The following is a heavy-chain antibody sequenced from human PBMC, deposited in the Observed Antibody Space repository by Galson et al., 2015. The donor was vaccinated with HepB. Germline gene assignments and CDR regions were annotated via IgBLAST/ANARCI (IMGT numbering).Heavy chain of an antibody. CDR2: IYYSGST. D-gene: IGHD2-2*01. Sequence: LEWIGYIYYSGSTNYNPSLKSRVTISVDTSKKQFSLKLSSVTAADTAVYYCARHGAPLPTAPNYYYYYAMDVWGQGTTVTVSS. V-gene: IGHV4-59*08. J-gene: IGHJ6*02. CDR3: ARHGAPLPTAPNYYYYYAMDV.